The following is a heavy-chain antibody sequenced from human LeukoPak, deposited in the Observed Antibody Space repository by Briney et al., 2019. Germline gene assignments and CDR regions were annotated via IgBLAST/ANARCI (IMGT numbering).Heavy chain of an antibody. J-gene: IGHJ6*03. CDR1: GFTFSSYW. CDR2: IKQDGSEK. V-gene: IGHV3-7*01. CDR3: ARDSIYDFWSGYRISYYMDV. Sequence: GGSLRLSCAASGFTFSSYWMSWVRQAPGKGLEWVANIKQDGSEKYYVDSVKGRFTISRDNAKNSLYLQMNSLRAEDTAVYYCARDSIYDFWSGYRISYYMDVWGKGTTVTVSS. D-gene: IGHD3-3*01.